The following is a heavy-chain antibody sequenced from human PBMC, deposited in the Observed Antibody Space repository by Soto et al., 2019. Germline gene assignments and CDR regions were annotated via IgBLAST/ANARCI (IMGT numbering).Heavy chain of an antibody. CDR2: ITPIFGTA. V-gene: IGHV1-69*13. D-gene: IGHD2-15*01. J-gene: IGHJ4*02. Sequence: GASVKVSCKASGGTFSSYAISWVRQAPGQGLEWMGGITPIFGTANYAQKFQGRVTITADESTSTAYMELSSLRSEDMAVYYCARDLLLLGYFDYWGQGTLVTVSS. CDR1: GGTFSSYA. CDR3: ARDLLLLGYFDY.